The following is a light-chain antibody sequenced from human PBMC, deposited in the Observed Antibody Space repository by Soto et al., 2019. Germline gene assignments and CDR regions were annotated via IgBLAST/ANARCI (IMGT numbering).Light chain of an antibody. J-gene: IGKJ1*01. CDR3: LQDYSYPRT. Sequence: AIQMTQSPSSLSASVGDRVIITCRASQAIRNDLGWYQQKPGQAPKVLIYAASSLQSGVPSWFSGSGSGTDFTLTISNLQPEDFATYYCLQDYSYPRTFGQGTKVEI. CDR2: AAS. V-gene: IGKV1-6*01. CDR1: QAIRND.